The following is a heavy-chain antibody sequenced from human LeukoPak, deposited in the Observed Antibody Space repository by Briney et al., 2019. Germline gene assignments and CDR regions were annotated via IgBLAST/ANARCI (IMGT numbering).Heavy chain of an antibody. V-gene: IGHV3-23*01. CDR2: ISGSGGST. J-gene: IGHJ3*02. CDR1: GFTFSSYA. CDR3: AKEPLSIFGVVTDAFDI. D-gene: IGHD3-3*01. Sequence: GGSLRLSCAASGFTFSSYAISWVSQAPGKGLEWVSAISGSGGSTYYADSVKGRFTISRDNSKNTLYLQMNSLRAEDTAVYYCAKEPLSIFGVVTDAFDIWGQGTMVTVSS.